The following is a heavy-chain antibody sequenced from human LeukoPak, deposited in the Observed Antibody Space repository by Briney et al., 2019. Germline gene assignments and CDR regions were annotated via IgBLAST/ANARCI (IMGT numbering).Heavy chain of an antibody. CDR3: ARDFPYSSGWYIEGVDY. J-gene: IGHJ4*02. D-gene: IGHD6-19*01. Sequence: ASVSVSRKASGGTFSSYAISWVRQAPGQGLEWMGWISAYNGNTNYAQKLQGRVTMTTDTSTSTAYMGLRSLRSDDTAVYYCARDFPYSSGWYIEGVDYWGPGKTVTVSS. CDR2: ISAYNGNT. V-gene: IGHV1-18*01. CDR1: GGTFSSYA.